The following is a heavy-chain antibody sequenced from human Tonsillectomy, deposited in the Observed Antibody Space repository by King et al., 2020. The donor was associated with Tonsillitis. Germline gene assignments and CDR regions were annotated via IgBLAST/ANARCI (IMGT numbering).Heavy chain of an antibody. J-gene: IGHJ4*02. CDR3: ARLFGGDYFFDY. Sequence: VQLQESGPGLVKPSETLSLTCTVSGGSMSSYYWSWIRQPPGKGLEWIGYIYYSGSTKYNSSLKSRITISVDTTKNQFSLKLSSVTAADTAVYYCARLFGGDYFFDYWGQGTLVTVSS. CDR1: GGSMSSYY. D-gene: IGHD3-16*01. V-gene: IGHV4-59*08. CDR2: IYYSGST.